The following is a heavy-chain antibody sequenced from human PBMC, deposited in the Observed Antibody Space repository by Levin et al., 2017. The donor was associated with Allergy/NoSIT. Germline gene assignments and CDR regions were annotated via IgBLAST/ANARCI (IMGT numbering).Heavy chain of an antibody. V-gene: IGHV3-11*03. CDR1: GFTFSDYY. Sequence: GGSLRLSCATSGFTFSDYYMSWIRQAPGKGLEWVSYISSSSSYTNYADSVKGRFTISRDNAKNSLYLQMNSLRAEDTAVYYCAMKLRYFDWLGFFDIWGQGTMVTVSS. J-gene: IGHJ3*02. D-gene: IGHD3-9*01. CDR3: AMKLRYFDWLGFFDI. CDR2: ISSSSSYT.